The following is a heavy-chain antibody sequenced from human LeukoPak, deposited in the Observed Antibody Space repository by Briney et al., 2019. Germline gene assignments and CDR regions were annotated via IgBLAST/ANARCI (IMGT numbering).Heavy chain of an antibody. CDR3: ARVPASTYNWNYDFGVYYFDY. V-gene: IGHV4-59*12. CDR2: IYYSGST. Sequence: SETLSLTCTVSGGSICSYYWSWIRQPPGKGLEWIGYIYYSGSTNYNPSLKSRVTISVDTSKNQFSLKLSSVTAADTAVYYCARVPASTYNWNYDFGVYYFDYWGQGTLVTVSS. D-gene: IGHD1-7*01. CDR1: GGSICSYY. J-gene: IGHJ4*02.